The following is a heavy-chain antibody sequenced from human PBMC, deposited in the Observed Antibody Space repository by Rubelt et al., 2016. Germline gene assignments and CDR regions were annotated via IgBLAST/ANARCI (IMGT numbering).Heavy chain of an antibody. CDR3: VSSSLDY. V-gene: IGHV3-74*02. Sequence: EAKGGLVQPGGSLRLSCVASGFTVSSVWMHWVRQVPGKGLVWVSRINSDGSITSYADSVKGRFTISRDNAKNTLYLQMNSLRAEDTAVYYCVSSSLDYWGQGTLVTVSS. J-gene: IGHJ4*02. CDR1: GFTVSSVW. D-gene: IGHD6-13*01. CDR2: INSDGSIT.